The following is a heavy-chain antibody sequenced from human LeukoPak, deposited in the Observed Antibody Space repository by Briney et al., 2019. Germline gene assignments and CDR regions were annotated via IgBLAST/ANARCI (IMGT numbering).Heavy chain of an antibody. CDR2: IWYDGSNK. Sequence: GGSLRLSCAASGYTFSSHGMHWVRQAPGKGLEWVAVIWYDGSNKYYADSVKGRFTVSRDNSKNTLYLQMNSLRAEDTAIYYCAKARAGDITAAFNYWGQGTLVTVSS. J-gene: IGHJ4*02. CDR1: GYTFSSHG. V-gene: IGHV3-33*06. CDR3: AKARAGDITAAFNY. D-gene: IGHD6-13*01.